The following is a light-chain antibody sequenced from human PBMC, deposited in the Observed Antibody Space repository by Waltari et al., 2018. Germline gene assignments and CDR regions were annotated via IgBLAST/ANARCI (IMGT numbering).Light chain of an antibody. CDR3: CSFAGHGVYV. CDR2: DIT. J-gene: IGLJ1*01. CDR1: DXXXXXXXX. V-gene: IGLV2-23*02. Sequence: SAXTQPASVSXSXGXXXTISCXXXDXXXXXXXXXXXSQRLPGGDPKLLIFDITQRPSGISERFSGSESGKTVSLTISGLQADDEADYYCCSFAGHGVYVFGTGTHVTVL.